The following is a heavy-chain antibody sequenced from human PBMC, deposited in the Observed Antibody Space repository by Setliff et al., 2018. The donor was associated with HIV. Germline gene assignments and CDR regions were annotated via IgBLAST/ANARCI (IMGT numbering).Heavy chain of an antibody. J-gene: IGHJ4*02. Sequence: PGGSLRLSCEASGFRVTDTYMAWVRQAPGKGLEWVTLIYKAGKTYYADFVKGRFTIARDDTKNPVSLQMTNLEPGDTAMYYCAKGGYGGAYYVAGYWGQGTKVTVSS. V-gene: IGHV3-53*01. D-gene: IGHD5-18*01. CDR3: AKGGYGGAYYVAGY. CDR1: GFRVTDTY. CDR2: IYKAGKT.